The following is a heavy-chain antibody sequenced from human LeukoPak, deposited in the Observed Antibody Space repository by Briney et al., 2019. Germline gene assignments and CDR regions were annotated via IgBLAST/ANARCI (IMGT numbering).Heavy chain of an antibody. CDR3: AKDGQRRAVSVVTYMDV. V-gene: IGHV3-9*01. D-gene: IGHD6-19*01. J-gene: IGHJ6*03. Sequence: PGRSLRLSCAAAGFTFDDCAMHWVRQAPGKGLEWVSTINWNSGRMEYADSVKGRFTISRDNAKNSLYLQMNSLRDEGTALYYCAKDGQRRAVSVVTYMDVWGKGTTVTVSS. CDR2: INWNSGRM. CDR1: GFTFDDCA.